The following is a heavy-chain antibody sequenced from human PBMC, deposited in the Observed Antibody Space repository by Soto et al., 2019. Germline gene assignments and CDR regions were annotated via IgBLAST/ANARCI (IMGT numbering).Heavy chain of an antibody. CDR1: GYTFTSYA. CDR2: INAGTGNT. J-gene: IGHJ6*02. CDR3: ARDTAPSDA. V-gene: IGHV1-3*01. D-gene: IGHD5-18*01. Sequence: QVQLVQSGAEVKKPGASVKVSCKASGYTFTSYAMHWVRQAPGQRLEWMGWINAGTGNTKYSQKSKGRVTITRDTSESTAYMELSSLRSEDTAVYFCARDTAPSDAWGQGTTVTVSS.